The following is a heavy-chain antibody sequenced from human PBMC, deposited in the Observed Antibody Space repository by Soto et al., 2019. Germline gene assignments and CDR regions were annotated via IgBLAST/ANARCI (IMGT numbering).Heavy chain of an antibody. CDR3: ARVSSRIQLWFLD. V-gene: IGHV4-59*01. Sequence: SLTCTVSGGSISSYYWSWIRQPPGKGLEWIGYIYYSGSTNYNPSLKSRVTISVDTSKNQFSLKLSSVTAADTAVYYCARVSSRIQLWFLDWGQGTLVTVSA. D-gene: IGHD5-18*01. CDR1: GGSISSYY. CDR2: IYYSGST. J-gene: IGHJ4*02.